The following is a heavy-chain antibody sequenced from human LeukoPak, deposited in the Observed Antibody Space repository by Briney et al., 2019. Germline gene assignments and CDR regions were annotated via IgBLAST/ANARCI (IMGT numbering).Heavy chain of an antibody. D-gene: IGHD2-2*02. Sequence: ASVTVSCKASGYTFTSYDINWVRQATRQGLEWMGWMNPNSGNTGYAQKFQGRVTMTRNTSISTAYMELSSLRSEDTAVYYCARYCSSTSCYTGLDYWGQGTLVTVSS. CDR3: ARYCSSTSCYTGLDY. J-gene: IGHJ4*02. CDR2: MNPNSGNT. V-gene: IGHV1-8*01. CDR1: GYTFTSYD.